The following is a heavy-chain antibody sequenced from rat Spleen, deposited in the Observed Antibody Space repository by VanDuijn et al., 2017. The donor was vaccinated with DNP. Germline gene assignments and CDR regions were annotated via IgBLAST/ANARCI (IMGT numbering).Heavy chain of an antibody. V-gene: IGHV5-25*01. CDR1: GFTFSDYY. CDR3: ARLGYYGYKEY. D-gene: IGHD1-9*01. Sequence: EVQLVESGGGLVQPGRSMKLSCAASGFTFSDYYMAWVRQAPTRGLEWVATISAGGDSTSFRDSVKGRFTISRDNAKSTLYLQMSKLGSEDTAIYYCARLGYYGYKEYWGQGVMVTVSS. CDR2: ISAGGDST. J-gene: IGHJ2*01.